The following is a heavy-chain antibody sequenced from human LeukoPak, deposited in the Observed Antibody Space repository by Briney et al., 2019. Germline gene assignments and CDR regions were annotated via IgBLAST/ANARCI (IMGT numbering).Heavy chain of an antibody. D-gene: IGHD3-3*01. Sequence: GGSLRLSCAASGCTFTSYWMHWVRQAPGKGLVWVSRINSDGSTTNYADSVKGRFTISRDNAKNTLYLQMNSLIGEDTAVYYCAKAWGTPHDFWSQGTLVTVSS. CDR1: GCTFTSYW. J-gene: IGHJ4*02. CDR2: INSDGSTT. CDR3: AKAWGTPHDF. V-gene: IGHV3-74*01.